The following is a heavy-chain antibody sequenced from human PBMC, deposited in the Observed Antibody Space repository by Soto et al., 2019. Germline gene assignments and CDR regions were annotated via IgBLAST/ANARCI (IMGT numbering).Heavy chain of an antibody. D-gene: IGHD7-27*01. CDR1: GGPISPVDYC. CDR2: IYDGGRT. CDR3: ARGPSGDKVDS. J-gene: IGHJ4*02. V-gene: IGHV4-30-4*01. Sequence: QVQLQESGPGRVKPSQTLSLTSTVSGGPISPVDYCWSWIGQSPDLGLEWIGHIYDGGRTYNNPSLESRVTMSVDTSKSQLSLTLSSVSAADTAVYYCARGPSGDKVDSWGQGTLVTVSS.